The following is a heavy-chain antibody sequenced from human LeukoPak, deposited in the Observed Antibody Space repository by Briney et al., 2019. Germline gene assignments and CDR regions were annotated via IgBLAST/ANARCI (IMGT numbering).Heavy chain of an antibody. D-gene: IGHD1-26*01. CDR3: ARVGRGAFDF. J-gene: IGHJ3*01. CDR1: GGSISTYY. Sequence: SETLSLTCTVSGGSISTYYWSWIRQPPGKGLEWIGYIYYSGNTNYNPSLKGRVTISIDTSKNQFSLKLSSVSAADTAVYFCARVGRGAFDFWGQGTLVTVSS. CDR2: IYYSGNT. V-gene: IGHV4-59*01.